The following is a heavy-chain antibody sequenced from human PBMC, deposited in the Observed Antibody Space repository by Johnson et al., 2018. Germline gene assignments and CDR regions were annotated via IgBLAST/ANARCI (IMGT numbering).Heavy chain of an antibody. D-gene: IGHD5-18*01. CDR3: TRAGVDTAMVTFRASFQH. V-gene: IGHV3-49*03. CDR1: GFTFGDYA. CDR2: IRSKAYGGTT. Sequence: VQLVESGGGLVQPGRSLRLSCTASGFTFGDYAMSWFRQAPGKGLERVGFIRSKAYGGTTEYAASVQGRFTISRDDSKSIAYLQRNSLKTEETAVYYCTRAGVDTAMVTFRASFQHWGQGTLVTVSS. J-gene: IGHJ1*01.